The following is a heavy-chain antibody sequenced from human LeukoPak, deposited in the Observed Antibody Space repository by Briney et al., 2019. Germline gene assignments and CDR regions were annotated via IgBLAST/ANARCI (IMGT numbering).Heavy chain of an antibody. V-gene: IGHV1-2*02. CDR1: GYTFTGYY. CDR3: ARDPAYSDDGDAFDI. D-gene: IGHD1-26*01. CDR2: IIPNSGGT. Sequence: ASVKVSCNTFGYTFTGYYIHWVRQAPGQGLEWMGWIIPNSGGTHFAQKFQDRVTMTRDTSITTVYMELSSLRSDDAAVYYCARDPAYSDDGDAFDIWGQGTRVIVSS. J-gene: IGHJ3*02.